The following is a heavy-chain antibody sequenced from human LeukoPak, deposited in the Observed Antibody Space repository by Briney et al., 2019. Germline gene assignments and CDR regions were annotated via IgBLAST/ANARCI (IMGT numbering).Heavy chain of an antibody. CDR2: INQDGSSK. D-gene: IGHD5-24*01. J-gene: IGHJ4*02. Sequence: GGSLRLSCAVSGFTFSSYWMGWVRQAPGKGLAWVANINQDGSSKYYEDSVKGRFTISRDNAENSLYLQMNSLGAEDTAVYYCARGRDDPFDYWGQGTLVTVSS. V-gene: IGHV3-7*01. CDR3: ARGRDDPFDY. CDR1: GFTFSSYW.